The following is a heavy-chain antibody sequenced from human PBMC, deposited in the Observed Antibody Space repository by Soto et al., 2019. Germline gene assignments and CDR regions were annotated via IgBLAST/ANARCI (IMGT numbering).Heavy chain of an antibody. V-gene: IGHV4-34*01. J-gene: IGHJ5*02. CDR1: GGSFSGYY. Sequence: QVQLQQWGAGLLKPSETLSLTCAVYGGSFSGYYLSWIRQPPGKGLEWIGEINHSGSTNYNPSLKRRVTISVDTSKNQFALKLSSVTAADTAVYYCARSPTIAAAGGTWFDPWGQGTLVTVSS. D-gene: IGHD6-13*01. CDR3: ARSPTIAAAGGTWFDP. CDR2: INHSGST.